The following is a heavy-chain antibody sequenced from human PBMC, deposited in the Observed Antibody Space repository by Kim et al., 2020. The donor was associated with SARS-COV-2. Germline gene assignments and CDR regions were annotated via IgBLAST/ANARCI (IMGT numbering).Heavy chain of an antibody. J-gene: IGHJ4*02. Sequence: GGSLRLSCSASGFTFSSYAMHWVRQAPGKGLEYVSAISSNGGSTYYADSVKGRFTISRDNSKNTLYLQMSSLRAEDTAVYYCVKDRGYFDWLLDYWGQGTLVTVSS. V-gene: IGHV3-64D*06. CDR2: ISSNGGST. CDR3: VKDRGYFDWLLDY. D-gene: IGHD3-9*01. CDR1: GFTFSSYA.